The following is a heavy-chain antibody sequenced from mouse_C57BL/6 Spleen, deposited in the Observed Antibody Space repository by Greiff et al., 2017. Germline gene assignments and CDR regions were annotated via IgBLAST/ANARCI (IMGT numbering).Heavy chain of an antibody. CDR1: GFTFSSYG. D-gene: IGHD1-1*01. V-gene: IGHV5-6*01. Sequence: EVQGVESGGDLVKPGGSLKLSCAASGFTFSSYGMSWVRQTPDKRLEWVATISSGGSYTYYPDSVKGRFTISRDNTTNTLYLQMSSLKSEDTAMYYSARQRATVVATDAMGYWGQGASGTVA. CDR3: ARQRATVVATDAMGY. CDR2: ISSGGSYT. J-gene: IGHJ4*01.